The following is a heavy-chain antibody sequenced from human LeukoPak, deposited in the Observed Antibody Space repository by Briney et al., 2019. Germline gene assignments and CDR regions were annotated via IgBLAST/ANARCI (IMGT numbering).Heavy chain of an antibody. Sequence: SETLSLTCTVSGYSISSGYYWGWIRQPPGKGLEWIGSIYYSGSTYYNPSLKSRVTISVDTSKNQFSLKLSSVTAADTAVYYCAKEGARDYYYYMDVWGKGTTVTVSS. J-gene: IGHJ6*03. CDR3: AKEGARDYYYYMDV. CDR2: IYYSGST. V-gene: IGHV4-38-2*02. D-gene: IGHD1-26*01. CDR1: GYSISSGYY.